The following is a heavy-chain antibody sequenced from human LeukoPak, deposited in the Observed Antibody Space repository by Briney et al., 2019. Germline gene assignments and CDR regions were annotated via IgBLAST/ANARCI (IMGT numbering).Heavy chain of an antibody. CDR3: ASCSYYGSGPGY. D-gene: IGHD3-10*01. CDR2: IYYSGST. V-gene: IGHV4-59*01. J-gene: IGHJ4*02. Sequence: SETLSLTCTVSGGSISSYYWSWIRQPLGKGLEWIGYIYYSGSTNYNPSLKSRVTISVDTSKNQFSLKLSSVTAADTAVYYCASCSYYGSGPGYWGQGTLVTVSS. CDR1: GGSISSYY.